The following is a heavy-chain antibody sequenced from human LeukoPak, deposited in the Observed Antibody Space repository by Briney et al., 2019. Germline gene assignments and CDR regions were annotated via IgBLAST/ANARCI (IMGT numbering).Heavy chain of an antibody. CDR3: ARPTVYYYYMDV. D-gene: IGHD4-17*01. CDR2: IYSGGST. V-gene: IGHV3-53*01. J-gene: IGHJ6*03. Sequence: GGSLRLSCAASGFTVSSNYMSWVRQAPGKGLEWVSVIYSGGSTYYADSVKGRFTIFRDISKNTLYLQMNSLRAEDTAVYYCARPTVYYYYMDVWGKGTTVTVSS. CDR1: GFTVSSNY.